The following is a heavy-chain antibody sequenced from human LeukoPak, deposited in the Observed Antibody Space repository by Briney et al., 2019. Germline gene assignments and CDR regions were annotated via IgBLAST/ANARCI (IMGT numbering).Heavy chain of an antibody. V-gene: IGHV4-38-2*01. D-gene: IGHD4-11*01. CDR1: GYSISSGYS. CDR2: IYHSGST. CDR3: ARHLATVTTGFDY. J-gene: IGHJ4*02. Sequence: SETLSLTCAVSGYSISSGYSWGWIRQPPGKGLEWIGSIYHSGSTYYNPSLKSRVTISVDTSKNQFSLKLSSVIAADTAVYYCARHLATVTTGFDYWGQGTLVTVSS.